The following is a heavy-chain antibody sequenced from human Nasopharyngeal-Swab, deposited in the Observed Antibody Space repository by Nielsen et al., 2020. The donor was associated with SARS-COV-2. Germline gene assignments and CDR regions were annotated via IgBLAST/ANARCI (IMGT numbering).Heavy chain of an antibody. CDR3: TTDYYFDY. V-gene: IGHV3-73*01. CDR2: IGDKDHNYAT. J-gene: IGHJ4*02. CDR1: GFIFSGSA. Sequence: GESLKISCAASGFIFSGSAMHWVRQASGNGLEWLGRIGDKDHNYATTYGAAVKGRFTISRDDSKNTAFLQMDSLKTEDTALYYCTTDYYFDYWGQGTLVTVSS.